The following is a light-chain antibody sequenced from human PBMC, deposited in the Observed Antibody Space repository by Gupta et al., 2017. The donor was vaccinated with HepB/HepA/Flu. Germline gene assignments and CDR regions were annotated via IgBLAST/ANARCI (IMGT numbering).Light chain of an antibody. Sequence: QSALTQPASVSGSPGQSITISCTGTSSDVGGYNYVSWYQQHPGKAPELMIFDVSNRPSGVSNRFSGPKSGNTASLTISGLQAEDEADYYCSSYTSSSTSWVFGGGTKVTVL. CDR1: SSDVGGYNY. CDR2: DVS. J-gene: IGLJ3*02. V-gene: IGLV2-14*01. CDR3: SSYTSSSTSWV.